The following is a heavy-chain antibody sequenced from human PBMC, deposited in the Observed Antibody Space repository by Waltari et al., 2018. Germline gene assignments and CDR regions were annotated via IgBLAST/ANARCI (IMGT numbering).Heavy chain of an antibody. J-gene: IGHJ6*03. CDR1: GGTFSSYP. D-gene: IGHD4-17*01. CDR3: ARTRLGAYYYYMDV. V-gene: IGHV1-69*02. CDR2: IIPILGIA. Sequence: QVQLVQSGAEVKKPGSSVKVSCKASGGTFSSYPISWVRRAPGQGLEWMGRIIPILGIANYAQKFQGRVTITADKSTSTAYMELSSLRSEDTAVYYCARTRLGAYYYYMDVWGKGTTVTVSS.